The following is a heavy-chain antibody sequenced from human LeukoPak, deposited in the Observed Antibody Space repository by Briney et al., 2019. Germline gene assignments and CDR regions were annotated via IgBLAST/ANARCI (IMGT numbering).Heavy chain of an antibody. D-gene: IGHD5-12*01. CDR3: ARAMRSGYDY. Sequence: GGSLRLSCAASGFTFSAYGMNWVRQAPGKGLEWVSYIGSGSNTIHYADSVKGRFTISRDNAKNSLYLQMNSLRDEDTAVYYCARAMRSGYDYWGQGTLVTVSS. V-gene: IGHV3-48*02. CDR1: GFTFSAYG. J-gene: IGHJ4*02. CDR2: IGSGSNTI.